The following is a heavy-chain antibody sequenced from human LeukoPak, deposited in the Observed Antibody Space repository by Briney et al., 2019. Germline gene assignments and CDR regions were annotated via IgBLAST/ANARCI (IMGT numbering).Heavy chain of an antibody. Sequence: GGSLRLSCEVSGFTFSSHAMPWVRQAPGKGLEWVSGVRGGGDFPYYADSVQGRFTISRDNSKNTLFLQMNSLRAEDTAIYYCAKSSTLTTYEHLDYWGQGTLVTVSS. CDR3: AKSSTLTTYEHLDY. CDR2: VRGGGDFP. V-gene: IGHV3-23*01. CDR1: GFTFSSHA. D-gene: IGHD4-11*01. J-gene: IGHJ4*02.